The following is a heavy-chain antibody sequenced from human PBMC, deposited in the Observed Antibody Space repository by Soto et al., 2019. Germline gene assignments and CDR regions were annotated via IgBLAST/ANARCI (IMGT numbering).Heavy chain of an antibody. CDR2: ISFNGSNQ. CDR3: XXXXEPYDY. J-gene: IGHJ4*02. CDR1: GFTFSNYG. Sequence: QVQLVESGGGVVQPGRSLRLSCAASGFTFSNYGIHWVRQAPGKGLEWVAVISFNGSNQYYADSVKGRFTISRDNSKNTLYLQLNSLRPEXXAVXXXXXXXEPYDYWGQGTLVTVSS. V-gene: IGHV3-30*03.